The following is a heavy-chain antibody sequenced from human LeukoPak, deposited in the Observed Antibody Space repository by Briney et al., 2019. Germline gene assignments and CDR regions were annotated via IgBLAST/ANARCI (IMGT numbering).Heavy chain of an antibody. Sequence: GESLKISCKGSGYSFTSYWIGWVRQMPGKGLEWMGIIYPGDSDTRYSPSSQGQVTISADKSISTAYLQWSSLKASDTAMYYCARQASDSYYYYGMDVWGQGTTVTVSS. CDR2: IYPGDSDT. J-gene: IGHJ6*02. V-gene: IGHV5-51*01. CDR1: GYSFTSYW. D-gene: IGHD3-10*01. CDR3: ARQASDSYYYYGMDV.